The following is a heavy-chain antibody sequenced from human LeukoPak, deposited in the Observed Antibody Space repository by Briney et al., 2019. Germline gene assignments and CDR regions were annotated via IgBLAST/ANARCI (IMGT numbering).Heavy chain of an antibody. V-gene: IGHV1-8*01. CDR1: GYTFTSYD. CDR3: ARFLTVTTAFAY. J-gene: IGHJ4*02. CDR2: MNPNSGNT. D-gene: IGHD4-17*01. Sequence: ASVKVSCKASGYTFTSYDINWVRQATGQGLEWMGWMNPNSGNTGYAQKFQGRVTMTRDTSISTAYMELSRLRSDDTAVYYCARFLTVTTAFAYWGQGTLVTVSS.